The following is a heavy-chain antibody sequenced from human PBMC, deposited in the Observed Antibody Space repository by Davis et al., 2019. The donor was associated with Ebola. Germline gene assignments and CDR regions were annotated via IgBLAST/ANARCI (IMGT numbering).Heavy chain of an antibody. D-gene: IGHD5-12*01. J-gene: IGHJ4*02. CDR3: ATFPRGYPNDY. V-gene: IGHV3-23*01. CDR1: EFTFSSYT. Sequence: GGSLRLSCAASEFTFSSYTMGWVRQAPGKGLEWVSGISSSGGSTYYADSVKGRFTISRDNSKNTLYLQMNSLRAEDTAVYYCATFPRGYPNDYWGQGTLVTVSS. CDR2: ISSSGGST.